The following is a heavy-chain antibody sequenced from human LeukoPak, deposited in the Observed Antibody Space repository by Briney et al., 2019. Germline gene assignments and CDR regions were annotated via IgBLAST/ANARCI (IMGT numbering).Heavy chain of an antibody. V-gene: IGHV1-24*01. CDR2: FDPEDGET. CDR1: GYILTELS. J-gene: IGHJ4*02. Sequence: GASVKVSCKVSGYILTELSMHWVRQAPGKGLEWMGGFDPEDGETIYTQRSQGRVTVTEDTSTDTAYMELSSLRSEDTAVYFCTTDILDYCSTTSCQKGNSWGQGTLVTVSS. D-gene: IGHD2-2*01. CDR3: TTDILDYCSTTSCQKGNS.